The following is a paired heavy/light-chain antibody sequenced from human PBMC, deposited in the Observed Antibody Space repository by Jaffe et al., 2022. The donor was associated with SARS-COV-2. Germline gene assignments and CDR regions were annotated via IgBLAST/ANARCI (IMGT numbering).Light chain of an antibody. J-gene: IGKJ3*01. V-gene: IGKV1-39*01. CDR3: QQSYSTPPT. CDR2: AAS. Sequence: DIQMTQSPSSLSASVGDRVTITCRASQSISSYLNWYQQKPGKAPKLLIYAASSLQSGVPSRFSGSGSGTDFTLTISSLQPEDFATYYCQQSYSTPPTFGPGTKVDIK. CDR1: QSISSY.
Heavy chain of an antibody. CDR1: GGSFSGYY. Sequence: QVQLQQWGAGLLKPSETLSLTCAVYGGSFSGYYWSWIRQPPGKGLEWIGEINHSGSTNYNPSLKSRVTISVDTSKNQFSLKLSSVTAADTAVYYCARVRVFRSTYDSSGYRPQTKKHAFDIWGQGTMVTVSS. J-gene: IGHJ3*02. D-gene: IGHD3-22*01. V-gene: IGHV4-34*01. CDR2: INHSGST. CDR3: ARVRVFRSTYDSSGYRPQTKKHAFDI.